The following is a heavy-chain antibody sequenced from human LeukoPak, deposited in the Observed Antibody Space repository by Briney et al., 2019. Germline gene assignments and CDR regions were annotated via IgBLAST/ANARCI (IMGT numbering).Heavy chain of an antibody. CDR2: ISYDGSNK. J-gene: IGHJ5*02. V-gene: IGHV3-30*04. D-gene: IGHD2-21*02. CDR3: ARGIVVVTAIHSQHWFDP. CDR1: GFTFSSYA. Sequence: GGSLRLSCAASGFTFSSYAMHWVRQAPGKGLEWVAVISYDGSNKYYADSVKGRFTISRDNSKNTLYLQMNSLRSDDTAVYYCARGIVVVTAIHSQHWFDPWGQGTLVTVSS.